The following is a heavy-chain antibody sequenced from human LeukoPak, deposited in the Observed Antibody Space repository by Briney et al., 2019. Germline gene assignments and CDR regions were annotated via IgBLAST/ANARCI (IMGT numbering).Heavy chain of an antibody. CDR2: IIPIFGIA. D-gene: IGHD2-15*01. CDR3: ARDCSGGSCYYYYGMDV. V-gene: IGHV1-69*04. CDR1: GGTFSSYA. J-gene: IGHJ6*02. Sequence: GASVNVSCKASGGTFSSYAISWVRQAPGQGLEWMGRIIPIFGIANYAQKFQGRVTITADKSTSTAYMELSSLRSEDTAVYYCARDCSGGSCYYYYGMDVWGQGTTVTVSS.